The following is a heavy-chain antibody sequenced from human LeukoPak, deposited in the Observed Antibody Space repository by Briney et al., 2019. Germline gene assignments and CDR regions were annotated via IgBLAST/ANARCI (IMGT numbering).Heavy chain of an antibody. CDR2: ISGSGGST. V-gene: IGHV3-23*01. D-gene: IGHD6-19*01. CDR1: GFTFSSYA. CDR3: AKDRNPYSSGWYQRFDP. Sequence: GGSLRLSCAASGFTFSSYAMSWVRQAPGKGLEWVSAISGSGGSTYHADSVKGRFTISRDNSKNTLYLQMNSLRAEDTAVYYCAKDRNPYSSGWYQRFDPWGQGTLVTVSS. J-gene: IGHJ5*02.